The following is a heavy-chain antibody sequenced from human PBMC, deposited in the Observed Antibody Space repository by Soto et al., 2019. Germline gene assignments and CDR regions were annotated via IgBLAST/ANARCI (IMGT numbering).Heavy chain of an antibody. CDR3: STRAYDTNGYYRFDP. Sequence: QVQLQQWGAGLLKPSETLALTCAVYGGAFSGHSWTWIRQSPGKGLEWIGDINHSGRVNYSPSLKSRVPISLDTSRSQFSLTLSAVTAADTAMYYCSTRAYDTNGYYRFDPWGQGTLVTVSS. CDR1: GGAFSGHS. V-gene: IGHV4-34*01. D-gene: IGHD3-22*01. J-gene: IGHJ5*01. CDR2: INHSGRV.